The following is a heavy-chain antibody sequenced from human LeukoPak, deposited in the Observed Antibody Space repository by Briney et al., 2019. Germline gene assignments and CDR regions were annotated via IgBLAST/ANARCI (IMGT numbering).Heavy chain of an antibody. V-gene: IGHV1-2*02. Sequence: ASVKVSCKASGSTFTGYYMHLVRQAPGQGLELMGLITPNSGGTNYAQKFQGRVTMTRDTSISTAYMELSRLRSDDTAVYYCARDGGEWELQNCFDPWGQGNLVTVSS. D-gene: IGHD1-26*01. CDR1: GSTFTGYY. CDR2: ITPNSGGT. J-gene: IGHJ5*02. CDR3: ARDGGEWELQNCFDP.